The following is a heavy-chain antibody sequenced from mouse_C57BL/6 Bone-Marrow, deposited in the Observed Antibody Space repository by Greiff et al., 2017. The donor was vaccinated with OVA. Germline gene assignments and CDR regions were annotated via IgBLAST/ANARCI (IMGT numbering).Heavy chain of an antibody. V-gene: IGHV5-12*01. J-gene: IGHJ4*01. CDR2: ISNGGGST. CDR3: ARRYYYAMDY. CDR1: GFTFSDYY. Sequence: EVKLEESGGGLVQPGGSLKLSCAASGFTFSDYYMYWVRQTPEKRLEWVAYISNGGGSTYYPDTVKGRFTISRDNAKNTLYLQMSRLKSEDTAMYYCARRYYYAMDYWGQGTSVTVSS.